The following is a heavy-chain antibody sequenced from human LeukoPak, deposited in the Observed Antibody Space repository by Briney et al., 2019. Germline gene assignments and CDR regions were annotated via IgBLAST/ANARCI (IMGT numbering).Heavy chain of an antibody. Sequence: GRSLRLYCAASGFTFSSYWMHWVRQAPGKGLVWVSRVRSDGSSTTYADSVKGRFAISRDNAKNKLYLHMNSLRAEDTAVYYCARTYCSGGSCYPDAFDIWGQGTMVTVSS. D-gene: IGHD2-15*01. CDR2: VRSDGSST. CDR3: ARTYCSGGSCYPDAFDI. CDR1: GFTFSSYW. V-gene: IGHV3-74*03. J-gene: IGHJ3*02.